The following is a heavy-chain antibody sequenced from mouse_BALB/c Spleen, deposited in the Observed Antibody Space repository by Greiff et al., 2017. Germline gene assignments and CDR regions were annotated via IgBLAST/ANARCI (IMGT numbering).Heavy chain of an antibody. V-gene: IGHV5-4*02. J-gene: IGHJ4*01. CDR3: ARDGGLLRSYAMDY. D-gene: IGHD2-3*01. Sequence: EVMLVESGGGLVKPGGSLKLSCAASGFTFSDYYMYWVRQTPEKRLEWVATISDGGSYTYYPDSVKGRFTISRDNAKNNLYLQMSSLKSEDTAMYYCARDGGLLRSYAMDYWGQGTSVTVSS. CDR2: ISDGGSYT. CDR1: GFTFSDYY.